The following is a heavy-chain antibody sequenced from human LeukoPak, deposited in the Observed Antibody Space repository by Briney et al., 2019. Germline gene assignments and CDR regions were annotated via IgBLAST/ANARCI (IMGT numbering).Heavy chain of an antibody. CDR1: GFTFRSYW. CDR2: ISSDGTNT. V-gene: IGHV3-74*01. CDR3: ARVYYYYYMDV. J-gene: IGHJ6*03. Sequence: GGSLRLSCAASGFTFRSYWMRWVRQAPGTGLVWVSRISSDGTNTYYADSVKGRFSISRDNAKNTLYLQMNSLRAEDTAMYYCARVYYYYYMDVRGRGTTVTVSS.